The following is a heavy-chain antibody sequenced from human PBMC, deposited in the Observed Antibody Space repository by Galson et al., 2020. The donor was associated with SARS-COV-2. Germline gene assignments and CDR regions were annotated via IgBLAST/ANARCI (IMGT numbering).Heavy chain of an antibody. CDR1: GGSISSGSYY. Sequence: SETLSLTCTVSGGSISSGSYYWSWIRQPAGKGLEWIGRIYTSGGTNYNPSLKSRVTIPGDTSRNQFSLKLNSVTAADTAVYYCARRGGTVTTQHCDLWGRGTLVTVSS. J-gene: IGHJ2*01. D-gene: IGHD4-17*01. CDR3: ARRGGTVTTQHCDL. V-gene: IGHV4-61*02. CDR2: IYTSGGT.